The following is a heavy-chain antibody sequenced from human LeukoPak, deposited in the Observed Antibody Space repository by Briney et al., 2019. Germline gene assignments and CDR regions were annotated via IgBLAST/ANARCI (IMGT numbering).Heavy chain of an antibody. CDR2: INHSGST. CDR3: AREEGLRYFD. J-gene: IGHJ4*02. D-gene: IGHD3-9*01. CDR1: GGSFSGYY. V-gene: IGHV4-34*01. Sequence: PSETLSLTCAVYGGSFSGYYWSWIRQPPGKGLEWTGEINHSGSTNYNPSLKSRATISVDTSKNQFSLKLSSVTAADTAVYYCAREEGLRYFDWGQGTLVTVSS.